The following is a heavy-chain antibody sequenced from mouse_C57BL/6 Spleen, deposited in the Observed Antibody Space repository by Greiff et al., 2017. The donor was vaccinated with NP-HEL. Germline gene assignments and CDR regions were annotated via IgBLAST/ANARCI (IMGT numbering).Heavy chain of an antibody. CDR1: GYAFSSSW. CDR3: ARLRGRGGFAY. J-gene: IGHJ3*01. V-gene: IGHV1-82*01. D-gene: IGHD1-1*01. Sequence: QVQLKQSGPELVKPGASVKISCTASGYAFSSSWMNWVKQRPGKGLEWIGRIYPGDGGTNYNGKFKGKATLTADKSSSTAYMQLSSLTSEDSAVYFCARLRGRGGFAYWGQGTLVTVSA. CDR2: IYPGDGGT.